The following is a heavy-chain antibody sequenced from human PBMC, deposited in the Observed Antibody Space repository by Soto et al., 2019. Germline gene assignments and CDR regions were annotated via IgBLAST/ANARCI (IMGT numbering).Heavy chain of an antibody. D-gene: IGHD3-9*01. V-gene: IGHV4-4*02. J-gene: IGHJ5*02. CDR1: GGSVNNDKW. Sequence: QVQLQESGPGLVKPSGTLSLTCAVSGGSVNNDKWWSWVRQPPGKGLEWIGEIHSSGITNYNPSRKSRACIFVDKFKNQFSVKLTSVTAADTAVYFCAGQWSAGYGAFDPWGQGTLVTVSS. CDR3: AGQWSAGYGAFDP. CDR2: IHSSGIT.